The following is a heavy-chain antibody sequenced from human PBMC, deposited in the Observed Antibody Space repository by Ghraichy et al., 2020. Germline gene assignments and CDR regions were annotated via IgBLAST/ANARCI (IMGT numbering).Heavy chain of an antibody. Sequence: SETLSLTCTVSGGSISSYYWSWIRQPPGKGLEWIGYIYYSGSTNYNPSLKSRVTISVDTSKNQFSLKLSSVTAADTAVYYCARDRIYSGSYRDAFDIWGQGTMVTVSS. CDR1: GGSISSYY. CDR3: ARDRIYSGSYRDAFDI. CDR2: IYYSGST. J-gene: IGHJ3*02. D-gene: IGHD1-26*01. V-gene: IGHV4-59*01.